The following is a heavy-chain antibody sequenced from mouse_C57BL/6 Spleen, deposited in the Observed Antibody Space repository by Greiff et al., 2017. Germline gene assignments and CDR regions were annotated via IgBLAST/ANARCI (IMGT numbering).Heavy chain of an antibody. J-gene: IGHJ1*03. CDR1: GYTFTDYE. V-gene: IGHV1-15*01. CDR3: TRCYGNHWDFDV. D-gene: IGHD2-1*01. Sequence: VQLQQSGAELVRPGASVTLSCKASGYTFTDYEMHWVKQTPVHGLEWIGAIDPETGGTAYNQKFKGKAILTADKSSSTAYMELRSLTSEDSAVYYCTRCYGNHWDFDVGGTGTTVTGSS. CDR2: IDPETGGT.